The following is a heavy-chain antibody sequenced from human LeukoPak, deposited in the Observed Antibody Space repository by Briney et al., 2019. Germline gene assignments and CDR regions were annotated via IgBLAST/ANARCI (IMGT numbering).Heavy chain of an antibody. J-gene: IGHJ4*02. CDR2: LSYTGKT. D-gene: IGHD2/OR15-2a*01. Sequence: PSETLSLTCAVSGASVINSHWNWIRQFPGKGLEWIGWLSYTGKTDYNPSLSSRVTISLGTSNNQVSLKLKSVTAADTAVYYCSEGYFEPFAQWGPGTLVTVSS. CDR1: GASVINSH. CDR3: SEGYFEPFAQ. V-gene: IGHV4-59*02.